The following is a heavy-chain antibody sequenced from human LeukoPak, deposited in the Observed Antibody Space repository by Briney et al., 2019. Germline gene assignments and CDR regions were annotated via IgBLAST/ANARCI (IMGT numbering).Heavy chain of an antibody. V-gene: IGHV1-18*01. Sequence: GASVKVSCKASGYTFTSYGISWVRQAPGQGLEWMGWISAYNGNTNYAQKLQGRVTMTTDTSTSTAYMELRSLRSDDTAVYYCARDWITIFGVANWFDPWGQGTLVTFSS. CDR1: GYTFTSYG. D-gene: IGHD3-3*01. J-gene: IGHJ5*02. CDR2: ISAYNGNT. CDR3: ARDWITIFGVANWFDP.